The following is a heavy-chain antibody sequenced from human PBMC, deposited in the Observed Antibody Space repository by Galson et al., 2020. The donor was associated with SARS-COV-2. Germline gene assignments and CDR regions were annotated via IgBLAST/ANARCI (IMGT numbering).Heavy chain of an antibody. CDR3: ARDYTAMGSHEQYYFDY. CDR1: GFTFSSYG. CDR2: IWYDGSNK. Sequence: GGSLRLSCAASGFTFSSYGMHWVRQAPGKGLEWVAVIWYDGSNKYYADSVKGRFTISRDNSKNTLYLQMNSLRAEDTAVYYCARDYTAMGSHEQYYFDYWGQGTLVTVSS. V-gene: IGHV3-33*01. J-gene: IGHJ4*02. D-gene: IGHD5-18*01.